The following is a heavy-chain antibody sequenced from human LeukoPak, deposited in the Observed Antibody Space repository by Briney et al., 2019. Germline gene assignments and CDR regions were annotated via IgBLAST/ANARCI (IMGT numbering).Heavy chain of an antibody. V-gene: IGHV3-23*01. J-gene: IGHJ4*02. CDR3: AKSGVRKEWVFDY. CDR1: GFTFSSYA. D-gene: IGHD3-3*01. CDR2: ISGSGGST. Sequence: PGGSLRLSCAASGFTFSSYAMSWVRQAPGKRLEWVSAISGSGGSTYYADSVKGRFTISRDNSKNALYLQMNSLRAEDTAVYYCAKSGVRKEWVFDYWGQGTLVTVSS.